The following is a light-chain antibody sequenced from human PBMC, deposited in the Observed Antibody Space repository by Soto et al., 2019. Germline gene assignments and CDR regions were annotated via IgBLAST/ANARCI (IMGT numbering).Light chain of an antibody. CDR2: GAS. V-gene: IGKV3-20*01. Sequence: EIVLTQSPGTLSFSPGDRATLTCRASQSYFGSYLAWFHQKPGQAPRLLIYGASSSATRIPDSFSGSGSGTDFTLTISSLEPEDFAVYYCQQYGNAPFTFGPGTKVDIK. CDR3: QQYGNAPFT. J-gene: IGKJ3*01. CDR1: QSYFGSY.